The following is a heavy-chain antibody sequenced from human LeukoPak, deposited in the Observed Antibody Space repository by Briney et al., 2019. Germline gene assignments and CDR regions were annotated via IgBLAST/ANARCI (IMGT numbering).Heavy chain of an antibody. D-gene: IGHD6-19*01. Sequence: GGSRRLSGEASGFTFSSYAMSWVRQAPGKGLEWVSGISGSGGGTYYADSVKGRFTISRDNSKNTLYLQMNSLRPEDTAVYYCAKGIAVRGNYYGMDVWGQGTTVTVSS. V-gene: IGHV3-23*01. CDR2: ISGSGGGT. J-gene: IGHJ6*02. CDR3: AKGIAVRGNYYGMDV. CDR1: GFTFSSYA.